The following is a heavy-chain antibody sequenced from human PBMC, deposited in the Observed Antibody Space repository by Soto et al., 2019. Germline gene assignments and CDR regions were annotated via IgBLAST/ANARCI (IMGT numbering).Heavy chain of an antibody. CDR3: AKLLAAAGTGH. V-gene: IGHV3-23*01. CDR1: GFTFSSYA. CDR2: IGYSDSST. D-gene: IGHD6-13*01. Sequence: EVQLLESGGGLVQPGGSLRLSCAASGFTFSSYAMNWVRQAPGKGLEWVSTIGYSDSSTYYADSVKGRFTISRDNSKNTLYLQMNSLRAEDTAVYYCAKLLAAAGTGHWGQGTLVTVSS. J-gene: IGHJ4*02.